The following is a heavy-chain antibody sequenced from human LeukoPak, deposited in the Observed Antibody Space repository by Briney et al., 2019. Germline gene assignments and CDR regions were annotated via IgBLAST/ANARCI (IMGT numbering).Heavy chain of an antibody. J-gene: IGHJ3*02. CDR1: GFTFSSYE. D-gene: IGHD2/OR15-2a*01. CDR2: ISSSGTTK. CDR3: ARSNRDAFDM. V-gene: IGHV3-48*03. Sequence: PGGSPRLSCAASGFTFSSYEMNWVRQGPGKGLEWVSYISSSGTTKYYADSVKGRFTLSRDNAKKSLSLQMNSLRAEDTAIYYCARSNRDAFDMWGQGTVVTVSS.